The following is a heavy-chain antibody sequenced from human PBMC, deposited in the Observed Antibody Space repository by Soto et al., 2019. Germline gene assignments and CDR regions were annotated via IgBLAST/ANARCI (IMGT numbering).Heavy chain of an antibody. CDR2: IYYSGST. CDR1: GGSISSSSYY. V-gene: IGHV4-39*01. Sequence: SETLSLTCTVSGGSISSSSYYWGWIRQPPGKGLEWIGSIYYSGSTYYNPSLKSRVTISVDTSKNQFSLKLSSVTAADTAVYYCARRVGGPLDYYYYMDVWGKGTTVTVS. D-gene: IGHD2-15*01. J-gene: IGHJ6*03. CDR3: ARRVGGPLDYYYYMDV.